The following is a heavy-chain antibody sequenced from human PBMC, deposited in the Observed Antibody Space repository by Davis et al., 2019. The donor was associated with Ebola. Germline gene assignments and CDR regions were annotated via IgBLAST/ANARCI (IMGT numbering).Heavy chain of an antibody. Sequence: GESLKISCAASGSTFSSYAMSWVRQAPGKGLEWVSAISGSGGSTYYADSVKGRFTISRDNSKNTLYLQMNSLRAEDTAVYYCAKEDIVVVVAAPYYYYGMDVWGQGTTVTVSS. J-gene: IGHJ6*02. D-gene: IGHD2-15*01. V-gene: IGHV3-23*01. CDR1: GSTFSSYA. CDR2: ISGSGGST. CDR3: AKEDIVVVVAAPYYYYGMDV.